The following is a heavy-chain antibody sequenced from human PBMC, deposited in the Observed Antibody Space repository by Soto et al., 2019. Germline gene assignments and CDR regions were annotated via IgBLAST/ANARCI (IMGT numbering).Heavy chain of an antibody. CDR3: ARIKWGLDYYSGMDV. D-gene: IGHD1-26*01. CDR2: INPKTAAT. CDR1: GYTFSDYF. J-gene: IGHJ6*02. Sequence: QVQLVQSGAEVKKSGASVKVSCKASGYTFSDYFIQWLRQVPGQGLEWVAWINPKTAATNYAKKFQDRVTVTSDTSFSTAYLELTRLRPDDTALYYCARIKWGLDYYSGMDVWGQGTAVTVSS. V-gene: IGHV1-2*02.